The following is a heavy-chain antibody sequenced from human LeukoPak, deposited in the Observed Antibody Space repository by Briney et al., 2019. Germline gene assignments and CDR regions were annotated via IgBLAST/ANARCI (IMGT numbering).Heavy chain of an antibody. CDR1: GGSISSYY. CDR2: IYYSGNT. CDR3: ARDQDPHYYDSSGYYIYY. V-gene: IGHV4-59*01. J-gene: IGHJ4*02. Sequence: SETLSLTCTVSGGSISSYYWSWIRQPPGKGLEWIGCIYYSGNTNYNPSLKSRVTISVDTSKNQFSLKLSSVTAEDTAVYYCARDQDPHYYDSSGYYIYYWGQGTLVTVSS. D-gene: IGHD3-22*01.